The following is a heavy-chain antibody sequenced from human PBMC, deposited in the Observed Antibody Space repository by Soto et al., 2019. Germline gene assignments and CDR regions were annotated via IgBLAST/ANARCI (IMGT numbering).Heavy chain of an antibody. D-gene: IGHD3-22*01. J-gene: IGHJ4*02. CDR3: ARGHSSGYLLGY. V-gene: IGHV4-59*01. Sequence: KTSETLSLTCTVSGGSISSYYWSWIRQPPGKGLEWIGYIYYSGSTNYNPSLKSRVTISVDTSKNQFSLKLSSVTAADTAVYYCARGHSSGYLLGYWGQGTLVTVSS. CDR2: IYYSGST. CDR1: GGSISSYY.